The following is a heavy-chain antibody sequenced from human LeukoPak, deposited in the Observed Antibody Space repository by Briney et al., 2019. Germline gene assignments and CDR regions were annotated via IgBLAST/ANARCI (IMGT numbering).Heavy chain of an antibody. D-gene: IGHD3-3*01. CDR2: IYTSGST. CDR3: ARDGITLDYDFWSGYLPGYYYYMDV. Sequence: PSQTLSLTCTVSGGSLSSYYWSWIRQPPGKGLEWIGRIYTSGSTNYNPSLKSRVTISVDTSKNQFSLKLSSATAADTAVYYCARDGITLDYDFWSGYLPGYYYYMDVWGKGTTVTVSS. J-gene: IGHJ6*03. CDR1: GGSLSSYY. V-gene: IGHV4-4*07.